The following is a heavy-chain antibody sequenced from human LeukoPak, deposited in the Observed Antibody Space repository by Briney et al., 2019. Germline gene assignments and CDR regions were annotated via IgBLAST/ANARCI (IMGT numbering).Heavy chain of an antibody. Sequence: ASETLSLTCAVYGGSFSGYYWSWIRQPPGKGLEWIGEINHSGSTNYNPSLKSRVTISVDTSKNQFSLKLSSVTAADTAVYYCARQGTRNYYGSGSYSEKGYFQHWGQGTLVTVSS. D-gene: IGHD3-10*01. CDR2: INHSGST. CDR1: GGSFSGYY. CDR3: ARQGTRNYYGSGSYSEKGYFQH. V-gene: IGHV4-34*01. J-gene: IGHJ1*01.